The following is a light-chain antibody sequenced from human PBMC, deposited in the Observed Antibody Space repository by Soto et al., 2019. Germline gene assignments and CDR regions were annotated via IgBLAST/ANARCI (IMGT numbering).Light chain of an antibody. Sequence: QSVLTQPPSVSGAPGQRLTISCAGTSSNIGAGFDVHWYQQLPGTAPKLMIYRVINRPSGVSDRFSGSKSGNSASLSISGLQPEDEASYFCGSYTSATTWVFGGGTQLTVL. V-gene: IGLV1-40*01. CDR3: GSYTSATTWV. CDR2: RVI. CDR1: SSNIGAGFD. J-gene: IGLJ3*02.